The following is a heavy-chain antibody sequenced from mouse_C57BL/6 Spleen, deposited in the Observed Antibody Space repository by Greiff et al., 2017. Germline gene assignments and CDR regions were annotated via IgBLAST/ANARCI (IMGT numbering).Heavy chain of an antibody. CDR3: ARGGGDYFDY. CDR2: IAPNSGGT. V-gene: IGHV1-72*01. CDR1: GYTFTSYW. Sequence: VQLQQSGAELVKPGASVKLSCKASGYTFTSYWMHWVKQRPGRGLEWIGRIAPNSGGTKYNEKFKSKATLTVDKPSSTAYMQLSSLPSEDSAVYYGARGGGDYFDYWGQGTTLTVSS. J-gene: IGHJ2*01.